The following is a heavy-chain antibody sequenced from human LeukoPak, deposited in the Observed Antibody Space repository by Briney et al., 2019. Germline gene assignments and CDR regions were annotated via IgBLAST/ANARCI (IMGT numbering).Heavy chain of an antibody. D-gene: IGHD1-26*01. CDR1: GGSISDYY. CDR2: IYYSGNT. Sequence: SETLSLTCTVSGGSISDYYWSWIRQPPGKGLEWIGYIYYSGNTNYNPSLKSRVTMSVDTSKNQFSLKLSSVTAADTAIYYCARAGGTSGSYGGYFDYWGQGTLVTVSS. V-gene: IGHV4-59*01. J-gene: IGHJ4*02. CDR3: ARAGGTSGSYGGYFDY.